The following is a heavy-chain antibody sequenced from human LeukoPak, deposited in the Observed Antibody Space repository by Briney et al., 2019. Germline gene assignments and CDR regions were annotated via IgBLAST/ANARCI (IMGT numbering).Heavy chain of an antibody. J-gene: IGHJ5*02. D-gene: IGHD3-3*01. CDR2: IIPNSGVT. CDR1: GYPFSVYY. V-gene: IGHV1-2*02. CDR3: ARDLGTFTFDFDP. Sequence: ASVKVSCKASGYPFSVYYMHWVRQAPGQGLEWMGWIIPNSGVTNHAQKFQGRVTLTRDTSISTAYMELSNLRSDDTAVYYCARDLGTFTFDFDPWGQGTLVTVSS.